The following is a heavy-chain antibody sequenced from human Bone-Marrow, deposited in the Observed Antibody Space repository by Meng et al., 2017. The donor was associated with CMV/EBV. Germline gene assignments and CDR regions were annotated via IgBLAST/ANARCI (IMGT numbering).Heavy chain of an antibody. CDR1: GFTFSSYA. CDR3: ARDSPYCSSTSCSRRGMDV. J-gene: IGHJ6*02. Sequence: GGSLRLSCAASGFTFSSYAMHWVRQAPGKGLEWVAVISYDGSNKYYADSVKGRFTISRDNSKNTLYLQMNSLRAEDTAVYYCARDSPYCSSTSCSRRGMDVWCQGTTVTVSS. CDR2: ISYDGSNK. V-gene: IGHV3-30*04. D-gene: IGHD2-2*01.